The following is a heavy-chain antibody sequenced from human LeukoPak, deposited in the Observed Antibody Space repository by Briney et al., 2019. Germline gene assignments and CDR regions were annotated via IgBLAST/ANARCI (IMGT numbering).Heavy chain of an antibody. D-gene: IGHD3-9*01. Sequence: GGSLRLSCAASGFTFSTYRMSWVRQAPGKGLEWVANIKQDGSEKHYVDSVKGRFTISRDNAKNSLYLQMNSLRAEDTAVYYCASFDDILTGYYNYYYMDVWGKGTTVTVSS. J-gene: IGHJ6*03. CDR2: IKQDGSEK. CDR1: GFTFSTYR. V-gene: IGHV3-7*01. CDR3: ASFDDILTGYYNYYYMDV.